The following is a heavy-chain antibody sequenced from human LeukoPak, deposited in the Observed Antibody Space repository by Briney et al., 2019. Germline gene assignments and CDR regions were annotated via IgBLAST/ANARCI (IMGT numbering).Heavy chain of an antibody. D-gene: IGHD3-22*01. CDR2: IYYSGST. CDR1: GGSISSYY. J-gene: IGHJ4*02. V-gene: IGHV4-59*08. CDR3: ARQADHYDSSGYYYGGYYFDY. Sequence: SETLSLTCTVSGGSISSYYWSWIRQPPGKGLEWIGYIYYSGSTNYNPSLKSRVTISVDTSKNQFSLKLSSVTAADTAVYYCARQADHYDSSGYYYGGYYFDYWGQGTLVTVSS.